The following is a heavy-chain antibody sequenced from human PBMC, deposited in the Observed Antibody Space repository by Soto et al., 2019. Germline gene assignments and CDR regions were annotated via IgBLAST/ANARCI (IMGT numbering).Heavy chain of an antibody. Sequence: PSETLSLTCAVYCVSFSGYYWSWIRQPPGKGLEWIGEINHSGGTNYNPSLKSRVTMSVDTSKNQFSLKLSSVTAADTAVYYCARHTPAISISDHWGQGTLVTVSS. V-gene: IGHV4-34*01. J-gene: IGHJ4*02. CDR2: INHSGGT. CDR3: ARHTPAISISDH. CDR1: CVSFSGYY. D-gene: IGHD2-15*01.